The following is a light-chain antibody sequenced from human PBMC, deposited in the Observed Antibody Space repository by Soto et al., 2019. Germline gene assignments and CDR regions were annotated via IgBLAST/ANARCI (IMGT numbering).Light chain of an antibody. CDR3: CSYAGSSTFVV. CDR1: SSDVGSYNL. CDR2: EVS. Sequence: QSVLAQPASVSGPPGQSITISCTGTSSDVGSYNLVSWYQQHPGKAPKLMIYEVSKRPSGVSNRFSGSKSGNTASLTISGLQAEDEADYYCCSYAGSSTFVVFGGGTKVTV. J-gene: IGLJ2*01. V-gene: IGLV2-23*02.